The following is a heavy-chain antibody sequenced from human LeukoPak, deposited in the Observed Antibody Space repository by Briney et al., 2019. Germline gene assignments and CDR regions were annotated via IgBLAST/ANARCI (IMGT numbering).Heavy chain of an antibody. J-gene: IGHJ4*02. V-gene: IGHV3-23*01. CDR2: ISYSGGTT. CDR3: AKETDSSGYYPFDY. Sequence: GGSLRLSCATSGFIFSNYAMSWVRQAPGKGLECVSSISYSGGTTYYADSVKGRFTITRGNSKNTLYLQMNSLRAEDTAVYHCAKETDSSGYYPFDYRGQGTLVTVSS. CDR1: GFIFSNYA. D-gene: IGHD3-22*01.